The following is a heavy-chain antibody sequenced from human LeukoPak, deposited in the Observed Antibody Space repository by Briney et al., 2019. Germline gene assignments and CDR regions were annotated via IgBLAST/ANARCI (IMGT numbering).Heavy chain of an antibody. CDR2: IWYDGSNK. D-gene: IGHD4-23*01. V-gene: IGHV3-33*01. J-gene: IGHJ3*02. Sequence: QSGGSLRLSCAASGFTFSSYGMHWVRQAPGKGLEWVAVIWYDGSNKYYADSVKGRFTISRDNSKNTLYLQINSLRAEDTAVYYCARDHNWAGYGGQTDAFDIWGQGTMVTVSS. CDR3: ARDHNWAGYGGQTDAFDI. CDR1: GFTFSSYG.